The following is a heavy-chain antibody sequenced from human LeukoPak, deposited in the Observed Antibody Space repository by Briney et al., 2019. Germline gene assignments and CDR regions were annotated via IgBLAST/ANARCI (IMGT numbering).Heavy chain of an antibody. Sequence: PSETLSLTCAVYGGSFSGYYWSWIRQPPGKGLEWIGEINHSGSTNYNLSLKSRVTISVDTSKNQFSLKLSSVTAADTAVYYCARGLSYSSSWFQHWGQGTLVTVSS. CDR1: GGSFSGYY. V-gene: IGHV4-34*01. CDR3: ARGLSYSSSWFQH. D-gene: IGHD6-13*01. CDR2: INHSGST. J-gene: IGHJ1*01.